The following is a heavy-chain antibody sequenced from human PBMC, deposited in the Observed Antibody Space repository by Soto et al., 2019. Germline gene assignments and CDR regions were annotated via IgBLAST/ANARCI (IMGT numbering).Heavy chain of an antibody. Sequence: QVQLQESGPGLVKPSETLSLTCTVSGGSISSYYWSWIRQPPGKGLEWIGYIYYSGSTNYNPSLNSRVTISVDTSKNQFSRQLSSVTAADTAVYYCALSGYDYLFDYWGRGTLVTVSS. D-gene: IGHD5-12*01. CDR1: GGSISSYY. J-gene: IGHJ4*02. CDR3: ALSGYDYLFDY. CDR2: IYYSGST. V-gene: IGHV4-59*01.